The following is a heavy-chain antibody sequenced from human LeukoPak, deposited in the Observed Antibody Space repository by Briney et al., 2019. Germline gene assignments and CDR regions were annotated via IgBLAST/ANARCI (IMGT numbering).Heavy chain of an antibody. V-gene: IGHV3-21*01. J-gene: IGHJ4*02. CDR2: INNVGSHI. Sequence: PGGSLRLSCAASGFTFSSSAMNWVRQAPGKGLEWVSSINNVGSHIYYAGSMRGRFTISRDNAKNSLYLQMSSLRAEDTAVYYCTRDPTQYLRYGYFDYWGQGTLVTVSS. CDR3: TRDPTQYLRYGYFDY. CDR1: GFTFSSSA. D-gene: IGHD4-11*01.